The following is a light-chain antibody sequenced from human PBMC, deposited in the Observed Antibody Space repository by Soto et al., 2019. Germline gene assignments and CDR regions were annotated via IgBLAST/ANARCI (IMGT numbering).Light chain of an antibody. CDR3: QQYENWPPRLT. Sequence: EIVMTQSPATLSVSPGEGATLSCRASQSISSYLAWYQQKPGQAPRLLIYGASTRAAGITARFSGSGSGTYFTLAISSVQSEDFAGAYCQQYENWPPRLTCVGGTKVEIK. J-gene: IGKJ4*01. CDR2: GAS. V-gene: IGKV3D-15*01. CDR1: QSISSY.